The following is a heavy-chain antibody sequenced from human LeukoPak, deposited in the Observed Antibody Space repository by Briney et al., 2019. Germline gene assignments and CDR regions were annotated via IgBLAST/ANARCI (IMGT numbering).Heavy chain of an antibody. CDR2: ISYDGSNK. CDR1: GFTFSSYG. D-gene: IGHD3-10*01. CDR3: AKDPVGGSGGYFFDY. Sequence: GRSLRLSCAASGFTFSSYGMHWVRQAPGKGLEWVAVISYDGSNKYYADSVKGRFTISRDNSKNTLYLQMNSLRAEDTAVYYCAKDPVGGSGGYFFDYWGQGTLVTVSS. J-gene: IGHJ4*02. V-gene: IGHV3-30*18.